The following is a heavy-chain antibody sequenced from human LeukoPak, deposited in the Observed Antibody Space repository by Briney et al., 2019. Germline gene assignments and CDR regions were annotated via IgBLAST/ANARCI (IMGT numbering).Heavy chain of an antibody. V-gene: IGHV3-21*01. J-gene: IGHJ4*02. Sequence: GGSLRLSCAASGFTFSSYSMNWVRQAPGKGLEWVSSISSSSSYIYYADSVKGRFTISRDNAKNSLYLQMNSLRAEDTAVYYCATDGPYYYDSSGYPVDHWGQGTLVTVSS. D-gene: IGHD3-22*01. CDR3: ATDGPYYYDSSGYPVDH. CDR1: GFTFSSYS. CDR2: ISSSSSYI.